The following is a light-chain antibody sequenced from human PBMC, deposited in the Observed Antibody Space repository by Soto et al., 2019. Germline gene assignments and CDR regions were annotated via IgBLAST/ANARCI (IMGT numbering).Light chain of an antibody. CDR3: QQYLNWPWT. V-gene: IGKV3-15*01. CDR2: GAS. J-gene: IGKJ1*01. CDR1: QSISNY. Sequence: EIVMTQSPPTLSVSPGEGVTLSCKASQSISNYLAWYQHKPGQAPRLLINGASIRATGFPARFSGSGSGEDFTLTISSVQSEYFAFYYCQQYLNWPWTFGQGTKVEIK.